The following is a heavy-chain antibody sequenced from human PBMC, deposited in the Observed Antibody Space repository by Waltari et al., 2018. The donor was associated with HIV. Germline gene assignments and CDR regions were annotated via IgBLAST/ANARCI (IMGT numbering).Heavy chain of an antibody. CDR1: GGFFSGYY. V-gene: IGHV4-34*01. CDR3: ARGGWFGELLTY. J-gene: IGHJ4*02. Sequence: QVQLQQWGAGLLKPSETLSLTCALHGGFFSGYYWRWIRQHPGKGLEWFGEINHSGSTNYNPSLKSRVTISVDTSKNQFSLKLSSVTAADTAVYYCARGGWFGELLTYWGQGTLVTVSS. CDR2: INHSGST. D-gene: IGHD3-10*01.